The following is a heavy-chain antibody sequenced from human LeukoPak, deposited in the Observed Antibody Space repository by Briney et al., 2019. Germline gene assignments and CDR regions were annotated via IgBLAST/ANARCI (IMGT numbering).Heavy chain of an antibody. V-gene: IGHV4-59*08. CDR2: VYYSGTT. J-gene: IGHJ4*02. CDR1: GGSISRYY. CDR3: ARQATSDYGSGSPFDY. Sequence: SETLSLTCTVSGGSISRYYWSWIRQPPGKGLEWIGYVYYSGTTNYNPSLKSRVTISVDTSKNQFSLKLSSVTAADTAVYYCARQATSDYGSGSPFDYWGRGTLVTVSS. D-gene: IGHD3-10*01.